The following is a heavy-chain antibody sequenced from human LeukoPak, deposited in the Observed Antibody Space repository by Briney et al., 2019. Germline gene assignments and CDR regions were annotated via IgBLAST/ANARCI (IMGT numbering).Heavy chain of an antibody. CDR1: GGSISSYY. J-gene: IGHJ6*02. CDR2: IYYSGST. CDR3: ARDRTRRGSNYYGMDV. D-gene: IGHD1-1*01. Sequence: PSETLSLTCTVSGGSISSYYWSWIRQPPGKGLEWIGYIYYSGSTNYDPSLKSRVTISVDTSKNRFSLKLSSVTAADTAVYYCARDRTRRGSNYYGMDVWGQGTTVTVSS. V-gene: IGHV4-59*01.